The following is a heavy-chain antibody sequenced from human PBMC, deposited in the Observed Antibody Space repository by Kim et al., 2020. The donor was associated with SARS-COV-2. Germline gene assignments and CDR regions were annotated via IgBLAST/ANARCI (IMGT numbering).Heavy chain of an antibody. Sequence: GGSLRLSCAASGFAFSGSSLHWVRQAPGKGLETLAAINDNGHSTYYVDFVKGRFTISRDNSRNILYLQIDSLRSEDTATYFCARRAAYGYYNDVWGQGTLVTVSS. CDR1: GFAFSGSS. CDR3: ARRAAYGYYNDV. V-gene: IGHV3-64*02. J-gene: IGHJ4*02. D-gene: IGHD4-17*01. CDR2: INDNGHST.